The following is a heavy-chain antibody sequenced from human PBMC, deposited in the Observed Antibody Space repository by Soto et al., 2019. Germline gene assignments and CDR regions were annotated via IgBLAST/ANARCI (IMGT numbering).Heavy chain of an antibody. CDR3: AKALYRGFLEWLSSLFIWDY. V-gene: IGHV3-23*01. Sequence: GGSLRLSCAASGFTFSSYAMSWVRQAPGKGLEWVSAISGSGGSTYYADSVKGRFTISRDNSKNTLYLQMNSLRAEDTAVYYCAKALYRGFLEWLSSLFIWDYWGQGTLVTSPQ. D-gene: IGHD3-3*01. CDR2: ISGSGGST. CDR1: GFTFSSYA. J-gene: IGHJ4*02.